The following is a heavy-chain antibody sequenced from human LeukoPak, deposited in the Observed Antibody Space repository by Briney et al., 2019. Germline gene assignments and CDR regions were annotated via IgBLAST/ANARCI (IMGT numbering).Heavy chain of an antibody. CDR2: ISGSGGSI. J-gene: IGHJ4*02. V-gene: IGHV3-23*01. Sequence: PGGSLRLSCAASGFTFSSYAMSWVRQAPEKGLEWVSTISGSGGSIYYTDSVRGRFTISRDNSKNTLYLQMNSLRAEDTAVYYCVLLLRYLDYWGQGTLVTVSS. D-gene: IGHD3-16*02. CDR1: GFTFSSYA. CDR3: VLLLRYLDY.